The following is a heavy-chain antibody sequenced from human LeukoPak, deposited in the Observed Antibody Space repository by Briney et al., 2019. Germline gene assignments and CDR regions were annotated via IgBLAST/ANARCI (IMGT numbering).Heavy chain of an antibody. J-gene: IGHJ6*02. Sequence: SETLSLTCGVSVGSISSGNWWSWVRQSPGKGLEWIGELYHNGTPNYNPSLNSRVTISADTVKNHFSLKLTSVTAANTAVYYCATAPILRGEGGEHYKYGMDVWGQGTTVIVSS. CDR3: ATAPILRGEGGEHYKYGMDV. CDR1: VGSISSGNW. V-gene: IGHV4/OR15-8*01. D-gene: IGHD2-2*02. CDR2: LYHNGTP.